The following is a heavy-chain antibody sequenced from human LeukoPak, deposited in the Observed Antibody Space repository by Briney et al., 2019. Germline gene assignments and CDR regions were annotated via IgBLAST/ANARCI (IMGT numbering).Heavy chain of an antibody. CDR1: GFTFSNYA. CDR2: ISSGGGDI. CDR3: AGELAGWFDP. V-gene: IGHV3-23*01. J-gene: IGHJ5*02. Sequence: PGGSLRLSCVASGFTFSNYAMTWVRQAPGKGLEWVSTISSGGGDIYYADSVKGRFTISRDNSKNTLYLQMNSLRVEDTAVYYCAGELAGWFDPWGQGTLVTVSS. D-gene: IGHD1-1*01.